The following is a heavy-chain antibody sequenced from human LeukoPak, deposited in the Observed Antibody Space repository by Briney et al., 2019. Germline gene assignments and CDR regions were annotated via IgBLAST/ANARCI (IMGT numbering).Heavy chain of an antibody. CDR3: ARDLDYGGRGLDS. J-gene: IGHJ4*02. CDR2: ISTSSTI. Sequence: GGSLRLSCVGSGFTFSSSAMNWVRQAPGKGLEWISYISTSSTINYADSVRGRFTISRDNAKSSLSLQMNSLRAEDTAVYYCARDLDYGGRGLDSWGQGTLVIVSS. V-gene: IGHV3-69-1*01. D-gene: IGHD4-23*01. CDR1: GFTFSSSA.